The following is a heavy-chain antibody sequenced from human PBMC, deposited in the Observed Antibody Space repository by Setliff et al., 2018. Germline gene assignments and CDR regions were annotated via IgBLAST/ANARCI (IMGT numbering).Heavy chain of an antibody. J-gene: IGHJ6*03. CDR2: ISGIGGST. CDR1: GFTFSSYA. D-gene: IGHD3-22*01. Sequence: PGGSLRLSCAASGFTFSSYAMSWVRQAPGKGLEWVSAISGIGGSTYYADSVKGRFTISRDNSKNTLYLQMNSLRAEDTAVYYCAKRDYYDSSGYLHPYMDVWGKGTTVTVSS. V-gene: IGHV3-23*01. CDR3: AKRDYYDSSGYLHPYMDV.